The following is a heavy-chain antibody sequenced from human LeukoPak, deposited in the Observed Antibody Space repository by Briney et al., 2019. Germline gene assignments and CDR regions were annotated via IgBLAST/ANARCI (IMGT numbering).Heavy chain of an antibody. CDR3: AKDATTVVTGGWYFDL. Sequence: SLRLSCAASGFTFDDYAMHWVRQAPGKGLEWVSGISWNSGSIGYADSVKGRFTISRDDAKNSLYLQMNSLRAEDTALYYCAKDATTVVTGGWYFDLWGRGTLVTVSS. J-gene: IGHJ2*01. V-gene: IGHV3-9*01. CDR1: GFTFDDYA. CDR2: ISWNSGSI. D-gene: IGHD4-23*01.